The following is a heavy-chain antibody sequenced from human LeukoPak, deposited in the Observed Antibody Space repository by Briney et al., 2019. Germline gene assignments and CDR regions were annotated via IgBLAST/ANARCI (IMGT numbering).Heavy chain of an antibody. CDR2: IGTAGDT. CDR1: GFTFSSYD. Sequence: PGGSLRLSCAASGFTFSSYDMHWVRQATGKGLEWVSAIGTAGDTYYPGSVKGRFTISRDNSKNTLHLQMNSPRAEDTAVYYCAKEQFDWLSGGPNGDAFDIWGQGTMVTVSS. J-gene: IGHJ3*02. D-gene: IGHD3-9*01. CDR3: AKEQFDWLSGGPNGDAFDI. V-gene: IGHV3-13*01.